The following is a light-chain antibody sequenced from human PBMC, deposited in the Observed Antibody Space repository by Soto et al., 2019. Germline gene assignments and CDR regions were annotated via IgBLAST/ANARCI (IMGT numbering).Light chain of an antibody. CDR2: DAS. CDR3: QQYNNWPLT. V-gene: IGKV3-15*01. J-gene: IGKJ1*01. Sequence: EKVMTQSPATLSVSPGERATLSCRVSQSVSSNLAWYQQKPGQAPRLLIYDASTRATGIPARFSGSGSGTEVTLTVSSLQSEDFAVYYCQQYNNWPLTCGQGTKVEIK. CDR1: QSVSSN.